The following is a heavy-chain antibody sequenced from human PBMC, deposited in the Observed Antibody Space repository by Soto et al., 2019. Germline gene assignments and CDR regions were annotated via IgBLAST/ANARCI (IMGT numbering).Heavy chain of an antibody. Sequence: GGSLRLSCAVSGFTFSNYAMSWVRQAPGKGLEWVSAISGSGASTDYADSVKGRFTISRDNSKNTLYLQMNSLRADDTARYYCVRVRHAYGDWGQGTLVTVSS. CDR3: VRVRHAYGD. J-gene: IGHJ4*02. V-gene: IGHV3-23*01. CDR1: GFTFSNYA. D-gene: IGHD3-10*01. CDR2: ISGSGAST.